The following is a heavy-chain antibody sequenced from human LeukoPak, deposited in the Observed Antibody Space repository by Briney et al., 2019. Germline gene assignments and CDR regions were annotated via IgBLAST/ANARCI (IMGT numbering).Heavy chain of an antibody. V-gene: IGHV3-21*01. J-gene: IGHJ6*03. CDR2: ISSSSSYI. Sequence: GGSLRLSCAASGFTFSNYSMNWVRQAPGKGLEWVSSISSSSSYIYYADSVKGRFTISRDNAKNSLYLQMNSLRAEDTAVYYCARDRPAAFYYMAVWGKETTVTVSS. D-gene: IGHD2-2*01. CDR3: ARDRPAAFYYMAV. CDR1: GFTFSNYS.